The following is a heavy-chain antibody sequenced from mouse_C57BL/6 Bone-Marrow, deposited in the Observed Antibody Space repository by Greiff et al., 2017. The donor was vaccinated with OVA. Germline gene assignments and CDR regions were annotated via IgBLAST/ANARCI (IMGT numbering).Heavy chain of an antibody. D-gene: IGHD2-2*01. Sequence: QVQLKESGAELARPGASVKMSCKASGYTFTSYNMHWVKQTPRQGLEWIGAIYPGNGDTSYNQKFKGKATLTVDKSSSTAYMQLSSLTSEDSAVYFCAKEVSMVTGFAYWGQGTLVTVSA. CDR3: AKEVSMVTGFAY. V-gene: IGHV1-12*01. CDR1: GYTFTSYN. CDR2: IYPGNGDT. J-gene: IGHJ3*01.